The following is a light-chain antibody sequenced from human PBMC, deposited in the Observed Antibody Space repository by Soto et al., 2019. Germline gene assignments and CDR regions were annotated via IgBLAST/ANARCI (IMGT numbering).Light chain of an antibody. J-gene: IGKJ3*01. V-gene: IGKV3-11*01. CDR3: LQRSTWPFT. CDR2: DAS. CDR1: QSISSY. Sequence: EIVLTQSPATLSLSPGERATLSCRASQSISSYLAWYQQKPDQAPRLLIYDASNRATGIPARFSGSGSGTDFTLTFSSLDPEDFAVYYSLQRSTWPFTFGPGTKVDI.